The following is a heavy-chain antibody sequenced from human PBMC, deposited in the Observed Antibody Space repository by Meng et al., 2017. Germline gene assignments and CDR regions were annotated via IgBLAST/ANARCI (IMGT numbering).Heavy chain of an antibody. Sequence: SETLSLTCAVYGGSFSGYYWSWIRQPPGKGLEWIGEINHSGSTNYNPSLKSRVTISVDTSKNQFSLKLSSVTAADTAVYYCARGGVGYCSSTSCAIRDSAFDIWGQGTMVTVSS. V-gene: IGHV4-34*01. CDR3: ARGGVGYCSSTSCAIRDSAFDI. D-gene: IGHD2-2*01. CDR1: GGSFSGYY. J-gene: IGHJ3*02. CDR2: INHSGST.